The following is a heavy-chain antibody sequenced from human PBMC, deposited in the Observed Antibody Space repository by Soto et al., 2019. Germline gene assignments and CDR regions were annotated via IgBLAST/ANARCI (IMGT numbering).Heavy chain of an antibody. CDR1: GFSLSTGGRG. V-gene: IGHV2-5*01. J-gene: IGHJ5*02. Sequence: SGPTLVNPTQTLTLTCSFSGFSLSTGGRGVGWIRQPPGKALEWLALIYWNDDERYSPSLKNRLTITKDTSKNQVVLTLTNMDPVDTATYYCAHRGYGNPPRDNCFDPWGQGTLVTVSS. CDR2: IYWNDDE. D-gene: IGHD4-4*01. CDR3: AHRGYGNPPRDNCFDP.